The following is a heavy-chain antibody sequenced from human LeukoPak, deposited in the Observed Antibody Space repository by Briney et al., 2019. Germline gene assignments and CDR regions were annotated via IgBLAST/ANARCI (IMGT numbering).Heavy chain of an antibody. V-gene: IGHV4-39*07. CDR1: GGSISSSSYY. CDR3: ARAGFAAVAGGNWFDP. CDR2: IYYSGST. J-gene: IGHJ5*02. D-gene: IGHD6-19*01. Sequence: PSETLSLTCTVSGGSISSSSYYWGWIRQPPGKGLEWIGSIYYSGSTYYNPSLKSRVTISVDTSKNQFSLKLSSVTAADTAVYYCARAGFAAVAGGNWFDPWGQGTLVTVSS.